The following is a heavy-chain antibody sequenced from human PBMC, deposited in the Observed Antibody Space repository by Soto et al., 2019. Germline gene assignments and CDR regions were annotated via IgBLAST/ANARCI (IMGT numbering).Heavy chain of an antibody. V-gene: IGHV3-23*01. CDR2: ISGKGADT. J-gene: IGHJ4*02. D-gene: IGHD6-19*01. CDR3: GKERRGSGWFVCSY. CDR1: GFTFISYA. Sequence: DVQLLESGGGLVQPGGSVRLSCAASGFTFISYAMSWVRQAPGKGLEWVSAISGKGADTSYADSVKGRFTSSRDNSKDTRFLQMNSLRADDTAVYYCGKERRGSGWFVCSYWGKGILVTVSS.